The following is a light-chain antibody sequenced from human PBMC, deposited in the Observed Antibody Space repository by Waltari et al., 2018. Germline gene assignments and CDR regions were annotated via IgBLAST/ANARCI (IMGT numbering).Light chain of an antibody. CDR3: SSETPHGLIL. J-gene: IGLJ2*01. CDR2: DGT. Sequence: QSALTQPASVSGSPGQSITLSCSGIGSAAGASVPVSWHQHHPGKAPQVLIYDGTNRPSRVYERLPASQSTHTASLAISRPQPDDQGDYSCSSETPHGLILFGGETRLTGL. V-gene: IGLV2-14*03. CDR1: GSAAGASVP.